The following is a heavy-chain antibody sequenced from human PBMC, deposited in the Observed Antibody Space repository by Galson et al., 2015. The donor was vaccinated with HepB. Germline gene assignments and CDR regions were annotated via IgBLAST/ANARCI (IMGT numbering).Heavy chain of an antibody. CDR1: GFTFSDFY. V-gene: IGHV3-11*05. D-gene: IGHD3-22*01. CDR3: ARAYDKSLNWFDP. J-gene: IGHJ5*02. Sequence: SLRLSCAASGFTFSDFYMSWIRQAPGEGLEWISYISGNSRYTNHAESVKGRSTISRDNDKNSLFLQMNSLRAEDTAVYYCARAYDKSLNWFDPWGQGTLVTVSS. CDR2: ISGNSRYT.